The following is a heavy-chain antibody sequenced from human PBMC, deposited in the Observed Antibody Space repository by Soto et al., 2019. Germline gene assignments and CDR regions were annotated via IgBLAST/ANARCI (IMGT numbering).Heavy chain of an antibody. CDR3: ARDRLYYYGSGSYYVWFDP. CDR1: GYTFTSYG. CDR2: ISAYNGNT. V-gene: IGHV1-18*01. Sequence: ASVKVSCKASGYTFTSYGISWVRQAPGQGLEWMGWISAYNGNTNYAQKLQGRVTMTTDTSTSTAYMELRSLRSDDTAVYYCARDRLYYYGSGSYYVWFDPWGQGTLVTVSS. D-gene: IGHD3-10*01. J-gene: IGHJ5*02.